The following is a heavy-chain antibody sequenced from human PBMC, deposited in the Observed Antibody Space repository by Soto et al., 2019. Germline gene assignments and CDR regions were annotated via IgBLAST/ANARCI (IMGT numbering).Heavy chain of an antibody. CDR3: ARDLEQLGFDP. CDR2: ISSSSSYI. J-gene: IGHJ5*02. CDR1: GFTFSSYS. V-gene: IGHV3-21*01. D-gene: IGHD6-6*01. Sequence: GGSLRLSCAASGFTFSSYSMNWVRQAPGKGLEWVSSISSSSSYIYYADSVKGRFTISRDNAKNSLYLQMNSLRAEDTAVYYCARDLEQLGFDPWGQGTQVTVSS.